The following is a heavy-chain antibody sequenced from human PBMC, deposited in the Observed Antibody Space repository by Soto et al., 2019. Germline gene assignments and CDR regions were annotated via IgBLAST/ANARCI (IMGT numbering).Heavy chain of an antibody. V-gene: IGHV4-59*03. CDR3: ARFTYKSGFNWFDT. D-gene: IGHD5-12*01. Sequence: SETLSLTCTVSGASINSDYWSWIRQSPGKGLEWIGYIYHMGGTDYNPSLKSRVTISIDKSKNQFSLNLRSVTAADTAVYFCARFTYKSGFNWFDTWRQGTQVTVSS. J-gene: IGHJ5*02. CDR2: IYHMGGT. CDR1: GASINSDY.